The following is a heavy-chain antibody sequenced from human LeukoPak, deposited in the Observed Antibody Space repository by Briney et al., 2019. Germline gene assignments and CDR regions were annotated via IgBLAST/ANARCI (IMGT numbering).Heavy chain of an antibody. D-gene: IGHD3-3*01. CDR2: IIPILGTA. V-gene: IGHV1-69*05. J-gene: IGHJ5*02. Sequence: GASVKVSCKASGGNFSNYAFNWVRQAPGQGLEWMGGIIPILGTANYAQKFQGRVTITTDESTSTSYMELSSLRSEDTAVYYCARDTQPYVTIFGGYNWFDPWGQGTLVTVSS. CDR1: GGNFSNYA. CDR3: ARDTQPYVTIFGGYNWFDP.